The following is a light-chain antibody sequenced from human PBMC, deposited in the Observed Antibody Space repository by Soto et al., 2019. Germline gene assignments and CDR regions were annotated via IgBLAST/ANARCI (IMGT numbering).Light chain of an antibody. J-gene: IGKJ1*01. Sequence: EIMLSQSPGFLSLSQGEGATISCRSSQTISSRYLAWYQQKPGQAPRLLIYGASSRATGIPDRFSGSGSGTDFTLTITRLEPEDFAVFYCQQYGNTPWTFGQGTNVDIK. CDR3: QQYGNTPWT. CDR1: QTISSRY. V-gene: IGKV3-20*01. CDR2: GAS.